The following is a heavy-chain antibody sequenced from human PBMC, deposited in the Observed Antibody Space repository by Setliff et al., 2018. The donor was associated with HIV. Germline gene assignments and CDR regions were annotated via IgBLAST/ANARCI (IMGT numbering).Heavy chain of an antibody. D-gene: IGHD3-3*01. J-gene: IGHJ4*02. CDR2: ISGSGDKS. V-gene: IGHV3-23*01. CDR3: AKDADEAYNFWSAYRAPSGD. Sequence: SGGSLRLSCVASGFSFEKYAMNWVRQPPGKGLEWVSAISGSGDKSTFSDSVKGRFIISRDNSKNTLSLQMNSLRAEDTAVYYCAKDADEAYNFWSAYRAPSGDWGQGTLVTVS. CDR1: GFSFEKYA.